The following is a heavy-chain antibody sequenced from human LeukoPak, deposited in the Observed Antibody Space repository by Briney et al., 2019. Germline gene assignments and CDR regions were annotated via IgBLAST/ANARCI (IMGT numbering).Heavy chain of an antibody. CDR2: IYHSGST. V-gene: IGHV4-30-2*01. Sequence: SQTLSLTCAVSGGSISSGGYSWSWIRQPPGKGLEWIGYIYHSGSTYYNPSLKSRVTISVDRSENQFSLKLSSVTAADTAVYYCAREVVMDYYFDYWGQGTLVTVSS. CDR1: GGSISSGGYS. CDR3: AREVVMDYYFDY. J-gene: IGHJ4*02. D-gene: IGHD2-15*01.